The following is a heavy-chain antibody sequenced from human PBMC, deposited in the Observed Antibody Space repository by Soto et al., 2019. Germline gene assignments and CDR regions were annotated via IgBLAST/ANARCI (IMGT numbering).Heavy chain of an antibody. J-gene: IGHJ4*02. V-gene: IGHV3-30-3*01. CDR1: GFTFSSYA. Sequence: QVQLVESGGGVVQPGRSLRLSCAASGFTFSSYAIHWVRQAPGKGLEWVAVISYDGSNKYYADSGKGRFTISRDNSRNTLHLQMNSLRVEDTAVYSCTRGDWGSKGLYYFDCWGQGTLVTVSS. CDR2: ISYDGSNK. D-gene: IGHD7-27*01. CDR3: TRGDWGSKGLYYFDC.